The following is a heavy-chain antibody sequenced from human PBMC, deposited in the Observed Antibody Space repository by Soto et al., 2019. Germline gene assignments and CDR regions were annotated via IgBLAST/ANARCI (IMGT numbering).Heavy chain of an antibody. D-gene: IGHD6-19*01. CDR3: VKVGDSDWRLDF. J-gene: IGHJ4*02. V-gene: IGHV3-7*03. CDR2: IRGDGGEI. Sequence: EVQLVESGGGLVQPGGSLRLSCAASGFTFSNYWMTWVRQAPGKGLEWVANIRGDGGEIFYLDSLKGRFTISRDNAKNSLYLQIYSLTADYTAVYYCVKVGDSDWRLDFWGQGTLVTPSS. CDR1: GFTFSNYW.